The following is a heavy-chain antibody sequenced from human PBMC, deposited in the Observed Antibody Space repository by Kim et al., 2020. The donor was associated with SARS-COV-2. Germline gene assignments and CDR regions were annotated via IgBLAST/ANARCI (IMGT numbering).Heavy chain of an antibody. CDR1: GGSISSSSYY. V-gene: IGHV4-39*01. D-gene: IGHD2-21*02. CDR3: ARQRDRWCGGDCYGFDP. J-gene: IGHJ5*02. Sequence: SETLSLTCTVSGGSISSSSYYWGWIRQPPGKGLEWIGSIYYSGSTYYNPSLKSRVTISVDTSKNQFSLKLSSVTAADTAVYYCARQRDRWCGGDCYGFDPWGQGTLVTVSS. CDR2: IYYSGST.